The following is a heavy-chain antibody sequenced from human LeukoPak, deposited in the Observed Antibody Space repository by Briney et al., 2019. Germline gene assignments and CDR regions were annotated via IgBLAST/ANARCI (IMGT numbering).Heavy chain of an antibody. J-gene: IGHJ4*02. Sequence: ASMKVSCKASDYTFTTYGVNWVRQAPGRGLEWMAWISTSSGNTVYAQDFQGRVTMTTDTSTSTAYMELGSLRSDDTAVYYCVRGDYFDFWGQGTLVTVSS. CDR2: ISTSSGNT. CDR3: VRGDYFDF. CDR1: DYTFTTYG. D-gene: IGHD5-24*01. V-gene: IGHV1-18*01.